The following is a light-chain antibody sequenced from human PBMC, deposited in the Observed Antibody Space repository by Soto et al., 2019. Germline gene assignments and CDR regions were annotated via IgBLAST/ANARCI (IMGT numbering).Light chain of an antibody. J-gene: IGKJ1*01. V-gene: IGKV3-20*01. CDR2: GAS. CDR1: QSVSSSY. Sequence: EIVLTQSPGTLSLSPGERSTLSCRASQSVSSSYLAWYQQKPGQAPRLLIYGASSRATGIPARFSGSGSGTDFSLTISSLEPEDFAVYYCHQYGSSPTTLGQGTKVDIK. CDR3: HQYGSSPTT.